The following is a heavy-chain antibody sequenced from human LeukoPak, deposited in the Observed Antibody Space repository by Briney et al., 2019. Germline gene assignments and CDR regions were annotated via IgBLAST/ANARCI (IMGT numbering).Heavy chain of an antibody. Sequence: ASEKVSCKASGYTFTSYGISWVRQAPGQGLEWMGWISAYNGNTNYAQKLQGRVTMTTDTSTSTAYMELRSLRSDDTAVYYCARVDYGDYNFDYWGQGTLVTVSS. V-gene: IGHV1-18*04. CDR1: GYTFTSYG. CDR3: ARVDYGDYNFDY. J-gene: IGHJ4*02. D-gene: IGHD4-17*01. CDR2: ISAYNGNT.